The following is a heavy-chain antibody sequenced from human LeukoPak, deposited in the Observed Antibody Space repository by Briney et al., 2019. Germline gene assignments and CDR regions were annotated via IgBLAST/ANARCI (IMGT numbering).Heavy chain of an antibody. CDR2: IRYDGSNK. CDR3: AKERDSSSWYYFDY. CDR1: GFTVSSDY. V-gene: IGHV3-30*02. D-gene: IGHD6-13*01. Sequence: GGSLRLSCAASGFTVSSDYMSWVRQAPGKGLEWVAFIRYDGSNKYYADSVKGRFTISRDNSKNTLYLQMNSLRAEDTAVYYCAKERDSSSWYYFDYWGQGTLVTVSS. J-gene: IGHJ4*02.